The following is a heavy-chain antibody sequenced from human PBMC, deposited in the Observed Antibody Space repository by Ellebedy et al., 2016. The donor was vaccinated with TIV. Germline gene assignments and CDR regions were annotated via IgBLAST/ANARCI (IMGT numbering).Heavy chain of an antibody. D-gene: IGHD6-19*01. Sequence: MPSETLSLTCTVSGGSIITSSYFWGWIRQPPGKGMVWIGSINYSGNTHRNPSLKSRITISVDPYKNQFYLELRSVTAADTAVYYCSREAVAGEYFDPWGQGTLVTVSS. V-gene: IGHV4-39*07. CDR2: INYSGNT. CDR3: SREAVAGEYFDP. CDR1: GGSIITSSYF. J-gene: IGHJ5*02.